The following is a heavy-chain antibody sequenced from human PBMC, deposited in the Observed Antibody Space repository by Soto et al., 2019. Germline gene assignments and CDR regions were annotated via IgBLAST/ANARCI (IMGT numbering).Heavy chain of an antibody. J-gene: IGHJ6*03. CDR1: GFTFSSYA. V-gene: IGHV3-23*01. CDR2: ISGSGGST. CDR3: AKDALLDLYGDYYYYMDV. Sequence: GGSLRLSCAASGFTFSSYAMSWVRQAPGKGLEWVSAISGSGGSTYYADSVKGRFTISRDNSKNTLYLQMNSLRAEDTAVYYCAKDALLDLYGDYYYYMDVWGKGTTVTVSS. D-gene: IGHD3-10*02.